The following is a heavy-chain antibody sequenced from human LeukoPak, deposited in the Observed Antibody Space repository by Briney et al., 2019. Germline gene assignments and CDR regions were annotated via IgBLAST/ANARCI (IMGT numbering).Heavy chain of an antibody. V-gene: IGHV1-18*01. CDR3: ARDRAVVVAATDY. D-gene: IGHD2-15*01. Sequence: ASVKVSCKASGYTFTTYGISWVRQAPGQGLGWMGWISPYNGNTNYAQKLQGRVTMTTDTSTNTAYMELRSLRSDDTAVYYCARDRAVVVAATDYWGQGTLVTVSS. CDR1: GYTFTTYG. CDR2: ISPYNGNT. J-gene: IGHJ4*02.